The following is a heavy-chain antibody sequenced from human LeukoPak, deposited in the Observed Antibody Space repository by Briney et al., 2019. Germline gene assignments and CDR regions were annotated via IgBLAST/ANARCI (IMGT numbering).Heavy chain of an antibody. CDR3: ARSRSNWNHVPIGFDT. D-gene: IGHD1-14*01. Sequence: GGSLRLSCAASGFTFSSYEMNWVRQAPGKGLEWVSYISSSGSTIYYADSVKSRFTISRDNAKNSLFLQMTSLRAEDTAVYYCARSRSNWNHVPIGFDTWGHGTMVTVSS. CDR2: ISSSGSTI. J-gene: IGHJ3*02. V-gene: IGHV3-48*03. CDR1: GFTFSSYE.